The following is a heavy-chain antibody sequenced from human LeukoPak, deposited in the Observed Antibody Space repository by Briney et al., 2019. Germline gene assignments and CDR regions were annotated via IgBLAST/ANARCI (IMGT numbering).Heavy chain of an antibody. CDR3: ARADGYYGSGSYYI. CDR2: INPNSGGT. Sequence: ASVKVSCKASGGTFSSYAISWVRQAPGQGLEWMGWINPNSGGTNYAQKFQGRVTMTRDTSISTAYMELSRLRSDDTAVYYCARADGYYGSGSYYIWGQGTLVTVSS. V-gene: IGHV1-2*02. J-gene: IGHJ4*02. D-gene: IGHD3-10*01. CDR1: GGTFSSYA.